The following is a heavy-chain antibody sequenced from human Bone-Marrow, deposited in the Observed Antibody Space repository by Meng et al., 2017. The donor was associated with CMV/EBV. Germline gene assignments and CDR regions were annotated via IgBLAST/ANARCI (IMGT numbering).Heavy chain of an antibody. V-gene: IGHV1-69*16. D-gene: IGHD4-11*01. CDR3: ARGFERAGDYSTSGFDP. CDR1: DSFSSRT. J-gene: IGHJ5*02. CDR2: ILPMLGSA. Sequence: DSFSSRTFSWVRQAPGQGLEWMGGILPMLGSAIYAQKFQGRVTITTNDATSTVYLEMTNLKYGDTAVYFCARGFERAGDYSTSGFDPWGHGTLVTVSS.